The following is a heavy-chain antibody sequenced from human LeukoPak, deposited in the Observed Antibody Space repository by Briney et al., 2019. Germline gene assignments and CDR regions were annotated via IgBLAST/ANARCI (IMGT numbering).Heavy chain of an antibody. Sequence: SVKVSCKASGGTFSSYASSWVRQAPGQGLEWMGGTIPIFGTENYAQNFQGRVTITADESTSTAYMELSSLRAEDTAVYYCAILYYDILTGDGYWGQGTLVTASS. J-gene: IGHJ4*02. V-gene: IGHV1-69*13. D-gene: IGHD3-9*01. CDR3: AILYYDILTGDGY. CDR1: GGTFSSYA. CDR2: TIPIFGTE.